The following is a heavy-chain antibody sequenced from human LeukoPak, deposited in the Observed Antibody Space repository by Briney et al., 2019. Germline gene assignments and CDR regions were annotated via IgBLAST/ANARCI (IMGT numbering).Heavy chain of an antibody. CDR2: IRYDGSNK. D-gene: IGHD6-19*01. J-gene: IGHJ4*02. Sequence: PGGSLRLSCAASGFTFSNYDMHWVRQAPGKGLEWLAFIRYDGSNKYYTDSVKGRFTISRDNSKNTLYVQMNSLRPEDAAVYYCAEDQAMAGHPLVYWGRGTLVTVSS. CDR1: GFTFSNYD. V-gene: IGHV3-30*02. CDR3: AEDQAMAGHPLVY.